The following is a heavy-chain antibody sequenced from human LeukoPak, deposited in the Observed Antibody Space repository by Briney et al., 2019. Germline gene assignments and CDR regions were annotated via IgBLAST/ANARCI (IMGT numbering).Heavy chain of an antibody. D-gene: IGHD5-12*01. V-gene: IGHV4-31*03. CDR1: GGSISSGGYF. CDR2: IYYSGST. Sequence: PSETLSLTCTVPGGSISSGGYFWSWIRQHPGKGLEWIGYIYYSGSTYYNPSLKSRVTISVDTSKNQFSLKLSSVTAADTAVYYCARARPYGGYSGYDAHYFDYWGQGTLVTVSS. CDR3: ARARPYGGYSGYDAHYFDY. J-gene: IGHJ4*02.